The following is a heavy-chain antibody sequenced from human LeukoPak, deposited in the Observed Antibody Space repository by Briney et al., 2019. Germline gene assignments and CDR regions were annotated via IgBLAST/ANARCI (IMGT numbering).Heavy chain of an antibody. V-gene: IGHV3-11*04. Sequence: GGSLRLSCAVSGFDVSNNYMSWVRQAPGKGLEWVSYISSSGSTIYYADSVKGRFTISRDNAKNTLYVQTNSLRDEDTAVYYCAEDPDYGSGNMGVWGKGTTVTISS. CDR1: GFDVSNNY. D-gene: IGHD3-10*01. CDR3: AEDPDYGSGNMGV. CDR2: ISSSGSTI. J-gene: IGHJ6*03.